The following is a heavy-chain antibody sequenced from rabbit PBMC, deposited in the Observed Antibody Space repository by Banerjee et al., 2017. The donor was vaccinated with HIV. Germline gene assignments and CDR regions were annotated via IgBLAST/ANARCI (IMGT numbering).Heavy chain of an antibody. CDR1: GFDFSSNA. Sequence: QEQLEESGGDLVQPEGSLTLTCKASGFDFSSNAMCWVRQAPGKGLEWIACINTSSGNTVYATWAKGRFTISKASWTTVTLQMTSLTAADTATYFCAREESDGGGHLKLWGPGTLVTVS. CDR3: AREESDGGGHLKL. V-gene: IGHV1S45*01. CDR2: INTSSGNT. J-gene: IGHJ4*01. D-gene: IGHD2-1*01.